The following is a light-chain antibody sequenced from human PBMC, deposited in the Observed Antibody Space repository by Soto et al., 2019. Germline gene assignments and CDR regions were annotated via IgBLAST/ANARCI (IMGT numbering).Light chain of an antibody. J-gene: IGLJ1*01. CDR3: SSYAASNNYS. Sequence: QSVLTQPPSASGSPGQSVTISCTGTSSDVGGYNYVSWYQQHPGKATKLMIYEVSKRPSGVPDRFPGSKSGNTASLTVSGLQAEDEADYYCSSYAASNNYSFGTGTKVTVL. CDR2: EVS. CDR1: SSDVGGYNY. V-gene: IGLV2-8*01.